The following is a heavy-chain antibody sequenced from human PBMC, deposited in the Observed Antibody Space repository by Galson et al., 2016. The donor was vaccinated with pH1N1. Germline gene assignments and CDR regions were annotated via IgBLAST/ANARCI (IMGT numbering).Heavy chain of an antibody. Sequence: SVKVSCKASGYTFTGYYIHWVRQAPGQGLEWMGRINPSNDVTGYAQTFQGRVTMTRDQSITTVYMELSSLRSDDTAVYYCAKAGAVLRYFDWLFDAFDIWGQGTMVAVSS. J-gene: IGHJ3*02. V-gene: IGHV1-2*06. CDR3: AKAGAVLRYFDWLFDAFDI. D-gene: IGHD3-9*01. CDR2: INPSNDVT. CDR1: GYTFTGYY.